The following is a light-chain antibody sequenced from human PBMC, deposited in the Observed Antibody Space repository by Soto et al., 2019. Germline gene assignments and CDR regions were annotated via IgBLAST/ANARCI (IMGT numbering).Light chain of an antibody. CDR3: QVWDSSSDPLYV. CDR2: YDS. J-gene: IGLJ1*01. V-gene: IGLV3-21*04. CDR1: NIGSKS. Sequence: SYELTLPPSVSVAPGKTARITCGGNNIGSKSVHWYQQRPGQAPVLVIYYDSDRPSGIPERFSGSNSGNTATLTISRVEAGDEADYYCQVWDSSSDPLYVFGTGTKLTVL.